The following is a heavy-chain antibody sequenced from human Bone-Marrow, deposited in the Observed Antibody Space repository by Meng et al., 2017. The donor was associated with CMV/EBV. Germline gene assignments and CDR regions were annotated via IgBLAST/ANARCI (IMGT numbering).Heavy chain of an antibody. CDR1: GYSISSGYY. D-gene: IGHD1-20*01. CDR2: IYHSGST. J-gene: IGHJ4*02. V-gene: IGHV4-38-2*02. CDR3: ARGIGLTGTFDY. Sequence: ESLKISCTVSGYSISSGYYWGWIRQPPGKGLEWIGSIYHSGSTYYNPSIKSRVTISVDTSKNQFSLKLSHVTAADTAVYYCARGIGLTGTFDYWGQGTLVTVSS.